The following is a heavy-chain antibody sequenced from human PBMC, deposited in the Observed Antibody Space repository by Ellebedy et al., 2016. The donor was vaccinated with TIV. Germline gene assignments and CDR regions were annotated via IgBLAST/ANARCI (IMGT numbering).Heavy chain of an antibody. J-gene: IGHJ4*02. Sequence: GESLKISXAASGFTFSSYAMSWVRQAPGKGLEWVSAISGSGGSTYYADSVKGRFTISRDNSKQTLFLQMNSLRAGDTAIYYCAKDNIFAPFDYWGQGTLVTVSS. V-gene: IGHV3-23*01. CDR3: AKDNIFAPFDY. CDR2: ISGSGGST. CDR1: GFTFSSYA. D-gene: IGHD3-3*01.